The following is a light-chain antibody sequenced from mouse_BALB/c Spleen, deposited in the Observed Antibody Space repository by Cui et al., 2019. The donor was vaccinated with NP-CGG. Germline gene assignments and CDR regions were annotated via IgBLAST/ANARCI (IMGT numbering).Light chain of an antibody. CDR2: WAS. CDR1: QDVGTA. CDR3: QQCSSYPWT. Sequence: DISMTHSHKFLYTSVGDRVSITCPARQDVGTAVAWYQQKPGQSPKLLIYWASTRPTGVPDRFTGSGSGTDFTLTISSVQAEDVADYYCQQCSSYPWTFGGGTKLEIK. V-gene: IGKV6-23*01. J-gene: IGKJ1*01.